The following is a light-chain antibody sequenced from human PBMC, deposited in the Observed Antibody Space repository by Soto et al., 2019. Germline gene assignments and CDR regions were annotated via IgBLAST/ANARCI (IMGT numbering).Light chain of an antibody. CDR2: GVS. V-gene: IGLV2-14*01. CDR3: TSSTSYTTYV. Sequence: QSALTQPASVSGSPGQSITISCTGTSSDIGGYNYVSWYQQYPGKAPNLLIYGVSDRPSGVSNLFSGSTSGNTASLTISGRQAEDAADYYCTSSTSYTTYVFGTGTKVTVL. J-gene: IGLJ1*01. CDR1: SSDIGGYNY.